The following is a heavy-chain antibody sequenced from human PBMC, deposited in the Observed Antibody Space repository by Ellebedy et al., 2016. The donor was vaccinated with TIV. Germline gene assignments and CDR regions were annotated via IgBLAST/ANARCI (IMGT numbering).Heavy chain of an antibody. D-gene: IGHD1-7*01. V-gene: IGHV4-38-2*02. CDR1: GYSITSGYF. Sequence: MPGGSLRLSCTVSGYSITSGYFWGWIRQPPGGGLEWIANIYHNGDTYYNPSLQSRVTMSVDTAKNQFSLRLNSVTAADTAIYYCAREAGTPGTLDFWGQGTLVTVSS. CDR3: AREAGTPGTLDF. CDR2: IYHNGDT. J-gene: IGHJ4*02.